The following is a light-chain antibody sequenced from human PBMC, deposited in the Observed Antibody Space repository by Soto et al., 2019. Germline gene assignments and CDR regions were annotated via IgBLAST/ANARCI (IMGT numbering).Light chain of an antibody. V-gene: IGLV2-14*03. J-gene: IGLJ3*02. Sequence: QSALTQPASVSGSLGQSIAISCTGTRSDVGSRDSVSWYQHHPGKAPKLIIYDVNVRPSGVSHRFSGSKSGNTASLTISGLQHEEEADYSCASYTTANTLVFGGGTKLTVL. CDR1: RSDVGSRDS. CDR3: ASYTTANTLV. CDR2: DVN.